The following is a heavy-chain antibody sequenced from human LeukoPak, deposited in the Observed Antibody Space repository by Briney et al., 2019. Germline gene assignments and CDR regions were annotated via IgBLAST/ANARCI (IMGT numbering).Heavy chain of an antibody. CDR1: GGSFSGYY. CDR3: AAYGSGSYYNNRNWFDL. CDR2: INHSGST. V-gene: IGHV4-34*01. D-gene: IGHD3-10*01. J-gene: IGHJ5*02. Sequence: SETLSLTCAVYGGSFSGYYWSWIRQPPGKGLEWIGEINHSGSTNYNPSLKSRVTISVDTSKNQFSLKLSSVTAADTAVYYCAAYGSGSYYNNRNWFDLWGQGTLVTVSS.